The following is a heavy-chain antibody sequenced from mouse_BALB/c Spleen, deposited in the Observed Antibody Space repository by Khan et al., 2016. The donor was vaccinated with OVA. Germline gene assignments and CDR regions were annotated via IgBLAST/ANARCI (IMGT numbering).Heavy chain of an antibody. V-gene: IGHV1S81*02. Sequence: QVQLKQSGAELVKAGASVKMSCKASGYTFTSYWMHWVKQRLGQGLEWFAETNPTNGRTYYNEKFKSKATLTVDKSSSTAYMLLSGPTFEDSAVYDCARIKKIVANYFDYWGQGTTLTVSS. J-gene: IGHJ2*01. CDR2: TNPTNGRT. CDR1: GYTFTSYW. CDR3: ARIKKIVANYFDY. D-gene: IGHD1-1*01.